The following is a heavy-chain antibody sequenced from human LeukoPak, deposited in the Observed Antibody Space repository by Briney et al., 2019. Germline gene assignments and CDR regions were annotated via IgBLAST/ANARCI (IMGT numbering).Heavy chain of an antibody. V-gene: IGHV1-18*01. Sequence: ASVRVSCKASGYSFPTYGITWVRQAPAQGLEWLGWINPTNGNANSAQKLQDRVTMTTDSSTSTAYMDLASLTSDDTATYYCARAHNQFLAGYFSYYIDVWGKGTTVTVSS. D-gene: IGHD2-21*01. CDR1: GYSFPTYG. CDR3: ARAHNQFLAGYFSYYIDV. J-gene: IGHJ6*03. CDR2: INPTNGNA.